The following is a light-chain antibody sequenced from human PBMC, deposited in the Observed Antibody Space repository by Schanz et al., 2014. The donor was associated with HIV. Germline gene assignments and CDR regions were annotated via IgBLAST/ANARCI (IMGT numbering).Light chain of an antibody. J-gene: IGKJ1*01. CDR1: QSVSSSY. CDR2: GAS. V-gene: IGKV3-20*01. CDR3: QQYDSSTWT. Sequence: EIVLTQSPGTLSLSPGERATLSCRASQSVSSSYLAWYQQKPAQAPRLLIYGASSSATGIPDRFSGSGSGTDFTLAINRLEPEDFAIYYCQQYDSSTWTFGQGTKVEI.